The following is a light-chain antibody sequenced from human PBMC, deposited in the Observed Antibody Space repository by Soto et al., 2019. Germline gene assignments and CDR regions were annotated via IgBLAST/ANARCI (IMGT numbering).Light chain of an antibody. CDR1: QSISSY. J-gene: IGKJ1*01. Sequence: DIQMTQSPSSLSASVGDRVTITCRASQSISSYLNWYQQRPGKAPKLLIYDASILESGVPSRFSGSGSGTEFTLTISSLQPDDFATYYCQQYNSYRTFGQGTKVEIK. V-gene: IGKV1-5*01. CDR3: QQYNSYRT. CDR2: DAS.